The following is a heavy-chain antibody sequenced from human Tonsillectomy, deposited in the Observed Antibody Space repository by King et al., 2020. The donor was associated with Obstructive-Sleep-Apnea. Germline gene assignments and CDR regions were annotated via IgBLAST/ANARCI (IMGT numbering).Heavy chain of an antibody. D-gene: IGHD1-26*01. V-gene: IGHV4-59*01. CDR1: GGSISGYY. CDR3: ASMILRGWFDP. J-gene: IGHJ5*02. Sequence: HVQLQESGPGLVKPSETLSLTCTVSGGSISGYYWSWIRQPPGKGLEWIGYIFYSGIPDSNPSLKSPVTISVDTSKNQFSLKLNSVTAADTAVYYCASMILRGWFDPWGEGTLVTVSS. CDR2: IFYSGIP.